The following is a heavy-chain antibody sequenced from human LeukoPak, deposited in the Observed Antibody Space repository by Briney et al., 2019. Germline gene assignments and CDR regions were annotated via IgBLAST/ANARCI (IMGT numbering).Heavy chain of an antibody. CDR2: IYSSGNT. CDR1: GGSISSYY. V-gene: IGHV4-4*07. CDR3: AREGAGYCSGGSCPSGYYYYYMDV. D-gene: IGHD2-15*01. Sequence: SETLSLTCTVSGGSISSYYWSWIRQPAGKGLEWIGRIYSSGNTKYNPSLKSRVTVSEDTSKNQFSLKLRSVTAADTAVYYCAREGAGYCSGGSCPSGYYYYYMDVWGKGTTVTVSS. J-gene: IGHJ6*03.